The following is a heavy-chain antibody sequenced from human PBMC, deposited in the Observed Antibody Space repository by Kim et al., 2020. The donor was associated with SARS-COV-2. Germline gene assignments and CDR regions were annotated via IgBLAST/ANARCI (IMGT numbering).Heavy chain of an antibody. CDR3: ARLYYDFWSGTYYYYMDV. D-gene: IGHD3-3*01. CDR1: GGSISSYY. CDR2: IYYSGST. J-gene: IGHJ6*03. Sequence: SETLSLTCTVSGGSISSYYWSWIRQPPGKGLEWIGYIYYSGSTNYNPSLKSRVTISVDTSKNQFSLKLSSVTAADTAVYYCARLYYDFWSGTYYYYMDV. V-gene: IGHV4-59*01.